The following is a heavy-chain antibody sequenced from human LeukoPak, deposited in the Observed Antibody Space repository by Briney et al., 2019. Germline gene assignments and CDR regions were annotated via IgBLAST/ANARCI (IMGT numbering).Heavy chain of an antibody. Sequence: GESLKISCKGSGYSFTSYWIGWVRQMPGKGLEWMGIIYPGDSDTRYSPSFQGQVTISADKSISTAYLQWSSLKASDTAMYYCARHRSDYDILTGNGAYFDYWGQGTLVTVSS. V-gene: IGHV5-51*01. CDR1: GYSFTSYW. J-gene: IGHJ4*02. CDR2: IYPGDSDT. D-gene: IGHD3-9*01. CDR3: ARHRSDYDILTGNGAYFDY.